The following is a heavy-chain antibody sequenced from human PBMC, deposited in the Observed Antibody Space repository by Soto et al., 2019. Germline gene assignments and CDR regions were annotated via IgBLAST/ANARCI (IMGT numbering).Heavy chain of an antibody. J-gene: IGHJ4*02. CDR2: IKQDGSEK. Sequence: GGSLRLSCAASGFTFSSYWMSWVRQAPGKGLEWVANIKQDGSEKYYVDSVKGRFTISRDNAKNSLYLQMNSLRAEDTAVCYCARSHPEGFRVYWRQGTLVTVSS. CDR3: ARSHPEGFRVY. CDR1: GFTFSSYW. V-gene: IGHV3-7*03. D-gene: IGHD3-10*01.